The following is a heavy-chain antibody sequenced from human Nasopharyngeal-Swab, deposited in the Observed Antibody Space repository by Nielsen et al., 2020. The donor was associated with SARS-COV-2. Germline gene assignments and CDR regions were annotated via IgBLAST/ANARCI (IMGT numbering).Heavy chain of an antibody. CDR3: AREGETYSSGWYGARWRNYYYYGMDV. CDR2: ISAYNGNT. Sequence: ASVKVSCKASGYTFTSYGISWVRQAPGQGLEWMGWISAYNGNTKYAQKPQGSVTMTTDTSTSTAYMELRSLRSDDTAVYYCAREGETYSSGWYGARWRNYYYYGMDVWGQGTTVTVSS. J-gene: IGHJ6*02. V-gene: IGHV1-18*01. D-gene: IGHD6-19*01. CDR1: GYTFTSYG.